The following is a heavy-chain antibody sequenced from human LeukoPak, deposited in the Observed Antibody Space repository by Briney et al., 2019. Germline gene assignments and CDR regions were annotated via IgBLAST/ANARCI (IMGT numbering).Heavy chain of an antibody. D-gene: IGHD2-15*01. CDR2: ISYSGNT. Sequence: SETLSLTCTVSGGSIISSDYHWGWVRQPPGKGLEWIGTISYSGNTDYNPSLRSRVTISVDTSNNQFSLRLGPVTAADTAVYHCARHCCSGPAKRVFDIWGQGTMVTVSS. J-gene: IGHJ3*02. CDR3: ARHCCSGPAKRVFDI. V-gene: IGHV4-39*01. CDR1: GGSIISSDYH.